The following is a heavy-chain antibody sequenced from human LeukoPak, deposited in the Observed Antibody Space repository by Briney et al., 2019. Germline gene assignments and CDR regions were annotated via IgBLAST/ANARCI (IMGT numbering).Heavy chain of an antibody. CDR1: GFTFNSYG. V-gene: IGHV3-33*01. Sequence: PGGSLRLFCAASGFTFNSYGIHWVRQAPGKGLAWVAVIWYDGNNKYYADSVKGRFTISRDSSKNTLYLQMNSLRAEDTVVYYCAREHTTVTSLLDYWGQGTLVTVSS. J-gene: IGHJ4*02. CDR3: AREHTTVTSLLDY. D-gene: IGHD4-17*01. CDR2: IWYDGNNK.